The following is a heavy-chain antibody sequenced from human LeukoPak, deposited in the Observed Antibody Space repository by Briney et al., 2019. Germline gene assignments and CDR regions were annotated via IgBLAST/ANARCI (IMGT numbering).Heavy chain of an antibody. Sequence: NPGGSLRLSSAASGFTFRNAWMSWVRQAPGKGLEWVGHIKSKTDGGTTDYAAPVKGRFTISRDDSKNTVYLQMNSLKTEDTAVYYCTTDAYCSNGGCHGIDSWGQGTLVTVSS. J-gene: IGHJ4*02. CDR1: GFTFRNAW. V-gene: IGHV3-15*01. CDR2: IKSKTDGGTT. CDR3: TTDAYCSNGGCHGIDS. D-gene: IGHD2-8*01.